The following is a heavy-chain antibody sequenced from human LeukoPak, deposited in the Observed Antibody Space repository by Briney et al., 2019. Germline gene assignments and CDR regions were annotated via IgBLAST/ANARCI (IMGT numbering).Heavy chain of an antibody. J-gene: IGHJ4*02. CDR3: ARVDYGGHLTPLSDS. V-gene: IGHV4-59*01. CDR1: GGSIRSYY. CDR2: IHYSGST. D-gene: IGHD4-23*01. Sequence: SETLSLTCTVSGGSIRSYYWSWIRQPPGKGLEWIGYIHYSGSTNYNPSLKSRVTISVDTSKNQFSLKLTSVTAADTAVYYCARVDYGGHLTPLSDSWGQGALVTVSS.